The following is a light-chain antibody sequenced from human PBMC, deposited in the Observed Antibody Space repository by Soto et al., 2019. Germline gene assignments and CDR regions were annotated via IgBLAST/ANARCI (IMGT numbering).Light chain of an antibody. CDR2: AAS. CDR1: QSISSY. V-gene: IGKV1-39*01. J-gene: IGKJ1*01. CDR3: HQRKSWPRT. Sequence: DIQMTQSPSSRSASVGDGVTITCRASQSISSYLNWYQQKPGKAPKLLIYAASSLQSGVPSRFSGSGSGTDFTLTISSLEPEDFAVYYCHQRKSWPRTFGQGTKVDIK.